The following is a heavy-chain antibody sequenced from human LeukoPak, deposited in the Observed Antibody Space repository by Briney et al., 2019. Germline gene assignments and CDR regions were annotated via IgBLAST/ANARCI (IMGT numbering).Heavy chain of an antibody. Sequence: PGGSLRLSCAASVFTFSNYWMHWVRQAPGKGLVWVSRINSDGSSTNYADSVKGRFTISRDNAKNTLYLQMNSLRDEDTAVFYCVRGSHDSDYWGQGTLVTVSS. CDR2: INSDGSST. CDR3: VRGSHDSDY. CDR1: VFTFSNYW. J-gene: IGHJ4*02. V-gene: IGHV3-74*01.